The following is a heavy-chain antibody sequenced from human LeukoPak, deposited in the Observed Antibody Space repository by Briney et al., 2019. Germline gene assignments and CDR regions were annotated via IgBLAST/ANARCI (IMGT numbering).Heavy chain of an antibody. J-gene: IGHJ5*02. CDR3: ARDENGYVWGSFRA. V-gene: IGHV4-34*01. CDR1: GGSFSGYY. Sequence: SETLSLTCAVYGGSFSGYYWSWIRQPPGKGLEWIGEINHSGSTNYNPSLKSRVTISVDTSKNQFSLKLSSVTAADSAVYYCARDENGYVWGSFRAWGQGTLVTVSS. CDR2: INHSGST. D-gene: IGHD3-16*02.